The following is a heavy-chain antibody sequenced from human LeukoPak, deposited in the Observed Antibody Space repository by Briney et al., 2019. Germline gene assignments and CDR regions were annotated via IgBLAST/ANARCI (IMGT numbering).Heavy chain of an antibody. CDR3: ARDGSSDPNYYYYGMGV. D-gene: IGHD6-19*01. CDR2: ISSSGSTI. V-gene: IGHV3-48*03. J-gene: IGHJ6*02. CDR1: GFTFSSYE. Sequence: GGSLRLSCAASGFTFSSYEMNWVRQAPGKGLEWVSYISSSGSTIYYADSVKGRFTISRDNAKNSLYLQMNSLRAEDTAVYYCARDGSSDPNYYYYGMGVWGQGTTVTVSS.